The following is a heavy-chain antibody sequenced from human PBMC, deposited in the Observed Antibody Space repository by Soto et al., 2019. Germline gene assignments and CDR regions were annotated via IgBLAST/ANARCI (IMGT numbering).Heavy chain of an antibody. J-gene: IGHJ4*02. CDR1: GGSVSSGGFS. CDR2: IYPSGST. V-gene: IGHV4-30-2*01. CDR3: ARGGDYYFDS. D-gene: IGHD2-21*01. Sequence: QLQLQESGSGLVKPSQTLSLTCTVSGGSVSSGGFSWSWIRQPPGKGLEWIGYIYPSGSTYYNPSLKSRVPIALDRSKNQLSLKLTSVTAADSGVYYCARGGDYYFDSWGQGSLVTVSS.